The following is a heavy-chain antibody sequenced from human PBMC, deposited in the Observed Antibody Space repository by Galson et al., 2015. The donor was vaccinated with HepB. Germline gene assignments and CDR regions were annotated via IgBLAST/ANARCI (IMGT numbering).Heavy chain of an antibody. V-gene: IGHV3-23*01. J-gene: IGHJ4*02. CDR1: GFTFSSYA. CDR2: ISGSGGST. Sequence: SLRLSCAASGFTFSSYAMSWVRQAPGKGLEWVSAISGSGGSTYYADSVKGRFTISRDNSKNTLYLQMNSLRAEDTAVYYCVLRGGGGSGSYFIDYWGQGTLVTVSS. CDR3: VLRGGGGSGSYFIDY. D-gene: IGHD3-10*01.